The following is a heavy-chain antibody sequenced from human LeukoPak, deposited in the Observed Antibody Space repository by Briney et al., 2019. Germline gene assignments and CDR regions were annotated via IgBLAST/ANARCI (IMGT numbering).Heavy chain of an antibody. CDR3: AKGKQQLVPFDC. Sequence: GGSLRLSCAASGFTFSSYAMSWVRQTPGKGLKWVSAISGSGGSTYYADSVKGRFTISRDNSKNTLYLQMNSLRAEDTAVYYCAKGKQQLVPFDCWGQGTLVTVSS. J-gene: IGHJ4*02. V-gene: IGHV3-23*01. D-gene: IGHD6-13*01. CDR2: ISGSGGST. CDR1: GFTFSSYA.